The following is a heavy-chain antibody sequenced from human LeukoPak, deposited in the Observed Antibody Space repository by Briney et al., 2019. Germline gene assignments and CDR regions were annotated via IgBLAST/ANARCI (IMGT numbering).Heavy chain of an antibody. J-gene: IGHJ5*02. CDR3: ARDLLYYYGSGSYYNPWFDP. D-gene: IGHD3-10*01. CDR1: GFTFSDYY. V-gene: IGHV3-11*01. CDR2: ISSSGSTI. Sequence: GESLRLSCAASGFTFSDYYMSWNRQAPGKGLEWVSYISSSGSTIYYADSVKGRLTISRDNAKNSLYLQMNSLRAEDTAVYYCARDLLYYYGSGSYYNPWFDPWGQGTLVTVSS.